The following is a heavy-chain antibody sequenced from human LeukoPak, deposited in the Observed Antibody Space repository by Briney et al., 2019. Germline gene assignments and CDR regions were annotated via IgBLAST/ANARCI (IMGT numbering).Heavy chain of an antibody. Sequence: GGSLRLSCAASGFTFSSYWMNWVRQAPGKGLEWVAVISYDGSNKYYADSVKGRFTISRDNSKNTLYLQMNSLRAEDTAVYYCARDSEAVADYWGQGTLVTVSS. CDR1: GFTFSSYW. CDR2: ISYDGSNK. V-gene: IGHV3-30-3*01. J-gene: IGHJ4*02. CDR3: ARDSEAVADY. D-gene: IGHD6-19*01.